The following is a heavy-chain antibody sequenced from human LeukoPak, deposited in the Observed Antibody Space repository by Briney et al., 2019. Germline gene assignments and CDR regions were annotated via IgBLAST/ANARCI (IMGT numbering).Heavy chain of an antibody. J-gene: IGHJ1*01. CDR3: ARGDSPAAEYFQH. CDR2: ISYDGSNK. D-gene: IGHD2-15*01. CDR1: GFTFSSYA. V-gene: IGHV3-30-3*01. Sequence: GGSLRLSCAASGFTFSSYAMHWVRQAPGKGLEWVAVISYDGSNKHYADSVKGRFTISRDNSKNTLYLQMNSLRAEDTAVYYRARGDSPAAEYFQHWGQGTLVTVSS.